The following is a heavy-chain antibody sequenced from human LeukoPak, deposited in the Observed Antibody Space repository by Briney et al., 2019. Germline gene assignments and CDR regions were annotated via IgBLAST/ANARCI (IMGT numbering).Heavy chain of an antibody. CDR3: ASIAAAGTMGYYYYYMDV. CDR2: IYTSGST. J-gene: IGHJ6*03. Sequence: SETLSLTCTVSGGSISSGSYYWSWIRQPAGKGLEWIGRIYTSGSTNYNPSLKSRVTISVDTSKNQFSLKLSSVTAADTAVYYCASIAAAGTMGYYYYYMDVWGKGTTVTISS. CDR1: GGSISSGSYY. V-gene: IGHV4-61*02. D-gene: IGHD6-13*01.